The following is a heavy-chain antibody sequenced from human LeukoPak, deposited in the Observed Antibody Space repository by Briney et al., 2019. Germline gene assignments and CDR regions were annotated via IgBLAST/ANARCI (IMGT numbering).Heavy chain of an antibody. Sequence: PSETLSLTCTVSGGSISSYYWSWIRQPPGKGLEWIGYIYYSGSTNYNPSLKSRVTISVDKSKNQFSLKLSSVTAADTAVYYCARDPRPLYYYGSGSSPDYYYYGMDVWGQGTTVTVSS. D-gene: IGHD3-10*01. CDR1: GGSISSYY. V-gene: IGHV4-59*12. J-gene: IGHJ6*02. CDR2: IYYSGST. CDR3: ARDPRPLYYYGSGSSPDYYYYGMDV.